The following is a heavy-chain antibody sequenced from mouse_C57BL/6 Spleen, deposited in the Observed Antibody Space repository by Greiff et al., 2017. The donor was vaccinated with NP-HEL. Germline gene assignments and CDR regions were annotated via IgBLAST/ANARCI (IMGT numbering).Heavy chain of an antibody. D-gene: IGHD2-1*01. V-gene: IGHV3-2*02. CDR2: ISYTVST. CDR3: ARNYGNYGGYFDV. J-gene: IGHJ1*01. Sequence: EVQLQESGPGLVKPSQSLSLTCTVTGYSITSDYAWNWIRQFPGNKLEWMGYISYTVSTTYNPSLKSRISITRDTSKNQFFLQLNSVTTEDTATYYCARNYGNYGGYFDVWGAGTTVAVSS. CDR1: GYSITSDYA.